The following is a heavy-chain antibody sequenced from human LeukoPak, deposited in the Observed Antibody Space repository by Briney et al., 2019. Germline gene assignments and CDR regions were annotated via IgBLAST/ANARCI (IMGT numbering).Heavy chain of an antibody. CDR3: ASLGHSSGWYPDY. CDR1: GGSISSYY. Sequence: SETLSLTCTVSGGSISSYYWSWIRQPPGKGLEWLGYIYYSGSTNYNPSLKSRVTISVDTSKNQFSLKLSSVTAADTAVYYCASLGHSSGWYPDYWGQGTLVTVSS. D-gene: IGHD6-19*01. V-gene: IGHV4-59*01. CDR2: IYYSGST. J-gene: IGHJ4*02.